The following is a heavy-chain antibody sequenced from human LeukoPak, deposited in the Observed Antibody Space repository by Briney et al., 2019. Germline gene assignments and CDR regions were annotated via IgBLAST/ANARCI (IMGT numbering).Heavy chain of an antibody. Sequence: SETLSLTCTISGGSISGYYWSWIRQPPGKGLEWIGYIYYSGSTNYNPSLKSRVTISVDTSKNQFFLKLSSVTAADTAVYYCARHVCSSTSCKPYFDSWGQGTLVTVSS. D-gene: IGHD2-2*01. J-gene: IGHJ4*02. CDR1: GGSISGYY. CDR2: IYYSGST. V-gene: IGHV4-59*08. CDR3: ARHVCSSTSCKPYFDS.